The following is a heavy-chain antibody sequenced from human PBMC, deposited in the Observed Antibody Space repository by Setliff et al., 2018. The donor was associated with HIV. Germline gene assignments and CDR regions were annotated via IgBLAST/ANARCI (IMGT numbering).Heavy chain of an antibody. CDR3: ASFSGYDYYFDY. V-gene: IGHV4-4*09. J-gene: IGHJ4*02. CDR1: GGSISSYY. D-gene: IGHD5-12*01. Sequence: SETLSLTCTVSGGSISSYYWSWVRQPPGKGLEWIGYIYTSGSTNYNPSLKSRVTISVDTSKNQFSLKLSSVTAADTAVYYCASFSGYDYYFDYWGQGTLVTVSS. CDR2: IYTSGST.